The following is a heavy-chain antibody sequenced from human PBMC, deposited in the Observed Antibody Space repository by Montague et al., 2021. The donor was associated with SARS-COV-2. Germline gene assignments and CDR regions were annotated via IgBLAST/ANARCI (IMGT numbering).Heavy chain of an antibody. J-gene: IGHJ4*02. V-gene: IGHV4-59*01. CDR2: IYFSGST. CDR1: GDSISSYY. CDR3: ARAVGYGDHFDY. Sequence: SETLSLTCTVSGDSISSYYWNWTRLPPGKGLEWIGYIYFSGSTNYYHYLKGRVTISVDTSTNQFSLKLSSVTATDTAEYYCARAVGYGDHFDYWGQGTLVTVSS. D-gene: IGHD4-17*01.